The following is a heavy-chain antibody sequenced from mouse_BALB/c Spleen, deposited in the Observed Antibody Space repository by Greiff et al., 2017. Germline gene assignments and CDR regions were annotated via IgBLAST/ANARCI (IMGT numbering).Heavy chain of an antibody. CDR1: GYTFTDYA. CDR2: ISTYYGDA. CDR3: ARGGFGSSPFAY. Sequence: VQLKQSGAELVRPGVSVKISCKGSGYTFTDYAMHWVKQSHAKSLEWIGVISTYYGDASYNQKFKGKATMTVDKSSSTAYMELARLTSEDSAIYYCARGGFGSSPFAYWGQGTLVTVSA. D-gene: IGHD1-1*01. V-gene: IGHV1S137*01. J-gene: IGHJ3*01.